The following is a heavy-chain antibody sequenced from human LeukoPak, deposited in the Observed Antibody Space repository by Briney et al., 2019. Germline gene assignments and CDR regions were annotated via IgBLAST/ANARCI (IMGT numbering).Heavy chain of an antibody. CDR3: ARVEGYDFWSGYYTPHY. Sequence: PGGSLRLSCAASGFTFSSYWMSWVRQAPGKGLEWVANIKQDGSEKYYVDSVKGRFTISRDNAKNSLYLQMNSLRAEDTAVYYCARVEGYDFWSGYYTPHYWGQGTLVTVSS. V-gene: IGHV3-7*03. CDR2: IKQDGSEK. D-gene: IGHD3-3*01. J-gene: IGHJ4*02. CDR1: GFTFSSYW.